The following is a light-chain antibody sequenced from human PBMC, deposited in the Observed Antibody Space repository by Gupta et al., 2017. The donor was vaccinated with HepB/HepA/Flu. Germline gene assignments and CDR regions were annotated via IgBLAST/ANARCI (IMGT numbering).Light chain of an antibody. CDR1: QSLLHSNGYNY. CDR2: LGS. J-gene: IGKJ1*01. CDR3: RQLLPTPWT. V-gene: IGKV2-28*01. Sequence: DIVMTQSPLSLPVTPGEPASISCRSSQSLLHSNGYNYLDWYLQKPGQSPHLLIYLGSNRASGVPDRFSGSGSGTDFTLKISIVDAEDVGVYYCRQLLPTPWTFGQGTKVEIK.